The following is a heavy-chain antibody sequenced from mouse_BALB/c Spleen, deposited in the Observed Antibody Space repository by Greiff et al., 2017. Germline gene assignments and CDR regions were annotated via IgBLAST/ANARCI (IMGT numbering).Heavy chain of an antibody. D-gene: IGHD2-14*01. CDR3: ARNRYGGAMDY. CDR1: GFSLTSYG. V-gene: IGHV2-2*02. Sequence: VQLVESGPGLVQPSQSLSITCTVSGFSLTSYGVHWVRQSPGKGLEWLGVIWSGGSTDYNAAFISRLSISKDNSKSQVFFKMNSLQANDTAIYYCARNRYGGAMDYWGQGTSVTVSS. CDR2: IWSGGST. J-gene: IGHJ4*01.